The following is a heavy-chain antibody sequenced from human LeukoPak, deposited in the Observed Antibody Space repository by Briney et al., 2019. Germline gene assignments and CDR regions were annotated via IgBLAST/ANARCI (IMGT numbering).Heavy chain of an antibody. V-gene: IGHV4-39*07. J-gene: IGHJ4*02. Sequence: SETLSLTCTVSGGSISSSSYYWGWIRQPPGKGLEWIGSIYHSGRTFYNPSLKSRVTISVDTSKNQFSLKLSSVTAADTAVYYCARALVGAKILWGQGTLVTVSS. CDR2: IYHSGRT. CDR3: ARALVGAKIL. CDR1: GGSISSSSYY. D-gene: IGHD1-26*01.